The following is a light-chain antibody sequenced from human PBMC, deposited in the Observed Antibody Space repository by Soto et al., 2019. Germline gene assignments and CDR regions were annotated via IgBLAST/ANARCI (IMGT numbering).Light chain of an antibody. CDR3: CSYAGSHTPWV. J-gene: IGLJ3*02. Sequence: QSALTQPPSASGSPGQSVAISCTGTSSDVGGYNYVSWYQQHPGKAPKLMIYEVNKRPSGVPDRFSGSKSGNTASLTVSGLQAEDEADYYCCSYAGSHTPWVFGGGTKVTVL. V-gene: IGLV2-8*01. CDR1: SSDVGGYNY. CDR2: EVN.